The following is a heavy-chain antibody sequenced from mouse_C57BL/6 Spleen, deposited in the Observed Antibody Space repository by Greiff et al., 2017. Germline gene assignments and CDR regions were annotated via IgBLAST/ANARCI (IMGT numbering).Heavy chain of an antibody. D-gene: IGHD2-3*01. Sequence: EVMLVESGGGLVKPGGSLKLSCAASGFTFSSYAMSWVRQTPEKRLEWVATISDGGSYTYYPDNVKGRVTISRDNAKNNLYLQMSHLKSEDTAMYYCAREGDGLYYFDYWGQGTTLTVSS. CDR3: AREGDGLYYFDY. CDR2: ISDGGSYT. J-gene: IGHJ2*01. V-gene: IGHV5-4*01. CDR1: GFTFSSYA.